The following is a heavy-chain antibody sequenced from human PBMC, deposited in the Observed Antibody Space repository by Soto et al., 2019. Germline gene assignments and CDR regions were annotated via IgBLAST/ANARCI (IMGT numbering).Heavy chain of an antibody. J-gene: IGHJ3*01. CDR1: GFSFSNYA. V-gene: IGHV3-48*02. CDR3: VRDDRLAFDF. CDR2: ISIGSCSI. Sequence: EVQLVESGGGLVQPGGSRRVSCAASGFSFSNYAMNWVRQAPGKGLEWVSYISIGSCSIFYAASVKGRFTISRADAKNSLYMQMNTLRDEDTAVYYCVRDDRLAFDFWGQGAMVTVSS. D-gene: IGHD3-22*01.